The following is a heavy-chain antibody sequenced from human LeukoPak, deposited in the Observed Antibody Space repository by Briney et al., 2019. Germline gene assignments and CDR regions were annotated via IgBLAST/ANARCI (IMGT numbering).Heavy chain of an antibody. Sequence: ASVKVSCKASGYTFTSYDINWVRQATGQGLEWMGRINPSSGDTNYAQNFQGRVTMTRDTSISTAYMELSRLRSDDTAVYYCARYEQQLDYWGQGTLVTVSS. D-gene: IGHD6-13*01. V-gene: IGHV1-2*06. CDR3: ARYEQQLDY. J-gene: IGHJ4*02. CDR1: GYTFTSYD. CDR2: INPSSGDT.